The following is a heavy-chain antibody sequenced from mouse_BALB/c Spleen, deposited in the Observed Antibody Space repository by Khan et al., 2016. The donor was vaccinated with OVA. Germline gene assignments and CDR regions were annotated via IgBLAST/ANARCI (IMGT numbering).Heavy chain of an antibody. CDR3: ARHNYGPFAY. Sequence: EVELVESGGDLVKPGGSQKLSCSASGFTFSTFAMSWVRQTPEKRLEWVATISSGGDYFYYLDSVKGRFTISRDNAKNTLYLQMSSLRSEDTAMYYCARHNYGPFAYWGQGTLVTVSA. D-gene: IGHD1-1*01. J-gene: IGHJ3*01. CDR2: ISSGGDYF. V-gene: IGHV5-9-3*01. CDR1: GFTFSTFA.